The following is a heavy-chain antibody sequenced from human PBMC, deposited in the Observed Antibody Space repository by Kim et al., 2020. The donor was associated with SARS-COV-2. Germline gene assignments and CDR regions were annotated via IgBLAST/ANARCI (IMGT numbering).Heavy chain of an antibody. CDR2: IIPIFGTA. CDR1: GGTFSSYA. D-gene: IGHD5-18*01. Sequence: SVKVSCKASGGTFSSYAISWVRQAPGQGLEWMGGIIPIFGTANYAQKFQGRVTITADESTSTAYMELSSLRSEDTAVSYCARGGGYSYGYHILYYYYGMDVWGQGTTVTGSS. V-gene: IGHV1-69*13. CDR3: ARGGGYSYGYHILYYYYGMDV. J-gene: IGHJ6*02.